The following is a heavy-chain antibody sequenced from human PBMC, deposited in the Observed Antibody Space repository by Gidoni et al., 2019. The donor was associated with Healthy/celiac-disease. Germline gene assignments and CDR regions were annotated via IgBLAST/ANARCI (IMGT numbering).Heavy chain of an antibody. D-gene: IGHD3-22*01. Sequence: QVQLVQSGAEVKKPGASVKVSCKASGYTFTSYYMHWVRQAPGQGLEWMGIINPSGGSTSYAQKFQGRVTMTRDTSTSTVYMELSSLRSEDTAVYYCARFGGNDSSGYEEAVDYWGQGTLVTVSS. V-gene: IGHV1-46*01. CDR1: GYTFTSYY. CDR3: ARFGGNDSSGYEEAVDY. CDR2: INPSGGST. J-gene: IGHJ4*02.